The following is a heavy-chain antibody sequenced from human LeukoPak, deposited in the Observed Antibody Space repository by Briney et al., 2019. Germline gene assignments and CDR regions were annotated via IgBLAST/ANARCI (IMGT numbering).Heavy chain of an antibody. J-gene: IGHJ4*02. CDR3: ARVGQIDY. CDR2: ISGSGDTT. CDR1: GFTFSSYA. V-gene: IGHV3-23*01. D-gene: IGHD3-16*01. Sequence: GGSLRLSCAASGFTFSSYAMSWVRQAPGKGLEWVSTISGSGDTTFHADSVKGRFTISRDNSKNTLYLQMNSLRAEDTAVYYCARVGQIDYWGQGTLVTVSS.